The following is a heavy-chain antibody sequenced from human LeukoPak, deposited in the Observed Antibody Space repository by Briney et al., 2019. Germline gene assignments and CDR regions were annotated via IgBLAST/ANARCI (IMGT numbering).Heavy chain of an antibody. CDR1: GYTFIEYG. CDR2: VSPYNGDT. J-gene: IGHJ3*02. Sequence: ASVKVSCKASGYTFIEYGINWVRQAPGHGLEWMGWVSPYNGDTRYTQKFQGRVTLTTDTSTSTAYMELRSLTSDDTAVYYCARVGRSLRAFDIWGQGTMITVFS. D-gene: IGHD3-10*01. CDR3: ARVGRSLRAFDI. V-gene: IGHV1-18*01.